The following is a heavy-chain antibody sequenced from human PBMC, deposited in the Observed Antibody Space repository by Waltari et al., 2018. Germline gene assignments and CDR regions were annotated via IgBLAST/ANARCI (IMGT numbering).Heavy chain of an antibody. V-gene: IGHV1-2*02. J-gene: IGHJ6*02. Sequence: QVQLVQSGAEVKKPGASVKVSCRASEYTFTGYYMHWVRQAPGQGLEWMGWINPNSGVTNSAQKFQGRVTMTRDTSISTAYMELSRLGSDDTAVYYCARDLRAAYYGNYYGMDVWGQGTTVTVSS. CDR3: ARDLRAAYYGNYYGMDV. D-gene: IGHD1-26*01. CDR2: INPNSGVT. CDR1: EYTFTGYY.